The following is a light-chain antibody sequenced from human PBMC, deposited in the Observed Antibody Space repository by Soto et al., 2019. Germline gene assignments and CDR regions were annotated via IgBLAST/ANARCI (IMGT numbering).Light chain of an antibody. CDR3: QSYDNSLRGYV. CDR2: DNT. CDR1: SSNLGAGYD. Sequence: QSVLTQPPSASGAPGQTVSISCTGSSSNLGAGYDVNWYQQLPGTAPSLLISDNTNRPSGVPDRFSGSKSGTSASLAISGLQSEDEADYYCQSYDNSLRGYVFGPGTKVTV. V-gene: IGLV1-40*01. J-gene: IGLJ1*01.